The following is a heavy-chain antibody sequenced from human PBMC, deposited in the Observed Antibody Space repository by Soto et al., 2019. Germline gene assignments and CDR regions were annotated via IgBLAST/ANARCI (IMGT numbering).Heavy chain of an antibody. D-gene: IGHD6-19*01. V-gene: IGHV3-23*01. CDR3: AKIYSGWFPFDS. CDR2: ISLNGGTT. Sequence: EVQLLESGGGLVQPGGSLRLSCAASGFTFSNYGMSWVRQAPGKGLEWVSGISLNGGTTFYADSVKGRFTISRDNSKNTLSLQMNSLRAEDTAIYYCAKIYSGWFPFDSWGQGTLVTVSS. J-gene: IGHJ4*02. CDR1: GFTFSNYG.